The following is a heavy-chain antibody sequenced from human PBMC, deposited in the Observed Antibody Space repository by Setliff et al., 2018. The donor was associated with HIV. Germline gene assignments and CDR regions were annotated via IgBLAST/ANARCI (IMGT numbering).Heavy chain of an antibody. CDR1: GVSINRTDHY. CDR3: ARVPVAGANWFDP. CDR2: VSQSGST. V-gene: IGHV4-39*01. D-gene: IGHD2-21*01. J-gene: IGHJ5*02. Sequence: SSETLSLTCSVSGVSINRTDHYWGWIRQSPGKSLEWIGSVSQSGSTYYNPSLKSRITISVDRSKNLFSLKLISVTAADQGVYYCARVPVAGANWFDPWGLGTLVTVSS.